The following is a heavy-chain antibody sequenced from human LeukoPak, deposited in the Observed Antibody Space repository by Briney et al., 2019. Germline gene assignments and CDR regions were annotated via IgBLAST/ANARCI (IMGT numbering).Heavy chain of an antibody. CDR3: ARGRPTTSIAAAGVNWFDP. Sequence: ASVKVSCKASGGTFSSYGISWVRQAPGQGLEWMGGIIPIFGTANYAQKFQGRVTITADKSTSTAYMELGSLRSEDTAVYYCARGRPTTSIAAAGVNWFDPWGQGTLVTVSS. J-gene: IGHJ5*02. D-gene: IGHD6-13*01. V-gene: IGHV1-69*06. CDR2: IIPIFGTA. CDR1: GGTFSSYG.